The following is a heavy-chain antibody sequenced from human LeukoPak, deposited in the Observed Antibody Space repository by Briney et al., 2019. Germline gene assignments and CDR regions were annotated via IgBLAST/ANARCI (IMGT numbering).Heavy chain of an antibody. CDR2: INTNSGGT. J-gene: IGHJ3*02. Sequence: ASVKVSCKASGYTFTGYYMHWVRQAPGQGLEWMGWINTNSGGTNYAQKFQGRVTMTRDTSISTAYMELSRLRSDDTAVYYCARGIVGATRAFDIWGQGTMVTVSS. V-gene: IGHV1-2*02. CDR1: GYTFTGYY. CDR3: ARGIVGATRAFDI. D-gene: IGHD1-26*01.